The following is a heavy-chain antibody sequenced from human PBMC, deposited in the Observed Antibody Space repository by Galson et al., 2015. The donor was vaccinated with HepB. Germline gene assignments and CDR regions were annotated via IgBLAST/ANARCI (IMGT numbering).Heavy chain of an antibody. V-gene: IGHV3-30-3*01. CDR3: ARGEIFCSFTSCAYYGLDV. Sequence: SLRLSCAASGFTFSSYAMHWVRQAPGKGLEWVSVISYEGSNKYYADSMKGRFTISRDNSKNTLYLQVNSLRSEDTAVYYCARGEIFCSFTSCAYYGLDVWGQGTTVTVSS. D-gene: IGHD2-2*01. CDR1: GFTFSSYA. J-gene: IGHJ6*02. CDR2: ISYEGSNK.